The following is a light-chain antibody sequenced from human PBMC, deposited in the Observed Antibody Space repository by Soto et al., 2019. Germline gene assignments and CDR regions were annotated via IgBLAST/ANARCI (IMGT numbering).Light chain of an antibody. CDR2: DAS. J-gene: IGKJ2*01. CDR3: QQRSNLPPYT. Sequence: EIVLTQSPATLSLSPGERATLSCRASQSVSSYLAWYQQKPGQAPRLLIYDASNRATGIPARFSGSGSGTDFTLTLRSLEPEDFAVYYCQQRSNLPPYTFGQGDQAGDQT. CDR1: QSVSSY. V-gene: IGKV3-11*01.